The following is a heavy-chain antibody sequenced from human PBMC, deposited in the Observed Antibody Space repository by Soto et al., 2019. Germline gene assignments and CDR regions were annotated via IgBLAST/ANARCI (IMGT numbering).Heavy chain of an antibody. J-gene: IGHJ4*02. CDR2: IYYSGST. V-gene: IGHV4-59*08. CDR3: SRVRPSSGSSLNHFDY. D-gene: IGHD3-10*01. CDR1: GGSISSYY. Sequence: PSETLSLTCTVSGGSISSYYWSWIRQPPGKGLEWIGYIYYSGSTNYNPSLKSRVTISVDTSKNQFSLKLSSVTAADTAVYYCSRVRPSSGSSLNHFDYWGQGTLVTVSS.